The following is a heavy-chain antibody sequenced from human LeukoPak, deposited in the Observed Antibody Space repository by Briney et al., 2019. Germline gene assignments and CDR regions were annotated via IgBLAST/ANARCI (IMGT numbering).Heavy chain of an antibody. V-gene: IGHV4-39*01. CDR3: ARHVRQQLPPKAFDY. CDR2: IYYSGNT. CDR1: GGSLSSGIYY. Sequence: PSETLSLTCTVSGGSLSSGIYYWGWLRQPPGKGLEWLGSIYYSGNTYYNPSLKSRVTISVDTSKNQLSLKLNSVTAADTAVYYCARHVRQQLPPKAFDYWGQGTLVTVSS. D-gene: IGHD6-13*01. J-gene: IGHJ4*02.